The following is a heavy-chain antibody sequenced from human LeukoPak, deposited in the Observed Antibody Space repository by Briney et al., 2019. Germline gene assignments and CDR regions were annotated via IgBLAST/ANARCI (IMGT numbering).Heavy chain of an antibody. CDR2: IGTSNSDR. Sequence: GGSLRLSCAGSGFSFSYQGMTWVRQAPGKGLEWVSSIGTSNSDRYYADSVKGRFTISRDNAKSSVYLQMNRLSAEDTAIYYCARDPCGSTTCYLESWGQGTLVTVSS. CDR3: ARDPCGSTTCYLES. CDR1: GFSFSYQG. D-gene: IGHD2-2*01. J-gene: IGHJ5*01. V-gene: IGHV3-21*06.